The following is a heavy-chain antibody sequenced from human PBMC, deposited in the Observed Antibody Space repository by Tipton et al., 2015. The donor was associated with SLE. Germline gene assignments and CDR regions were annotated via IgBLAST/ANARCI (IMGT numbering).Heavy chain of an antibody. CDR2: ISWNSGSI. CDR3: ARDRGSSWHPFDY. D-gene: IGHD6-13*01. J-gene: IGHJ4*02. V-gene: IGHV3-9*01. CDR1: GFTFDDYA. Sequence: SLRLSCAASGFTFDDYAMHWVRQAPGKGLEWVSGISWNSGSIGYADSVKGRFTISRDNAKNSLYLQMNSLRAEDTALYYCARDRGSSWHPFDYWGQGTLVTVSS.